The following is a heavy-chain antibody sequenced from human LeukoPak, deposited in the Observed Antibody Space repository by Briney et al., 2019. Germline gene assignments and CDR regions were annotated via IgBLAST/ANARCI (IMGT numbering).Heavy chain of an antibody. D-gene: IGHD2-21*01. CDR1: GFTFSTCW. J-gene: IGHJ4*02. Sequence: GGSLRLSCAASGFTFSTCWMTWVRQAPGKGLEWVANIKQDGSERYYVDSVKGRFTISRDNAKSSLYLQMNSLRAKDTAVYYCAKSLVVVNDPPDYWGQGTLVTVSS. CDR3: AKSLVVVNDPPDY. V-gene: IGHV3-7*01. CDR2: IKQDGSER.